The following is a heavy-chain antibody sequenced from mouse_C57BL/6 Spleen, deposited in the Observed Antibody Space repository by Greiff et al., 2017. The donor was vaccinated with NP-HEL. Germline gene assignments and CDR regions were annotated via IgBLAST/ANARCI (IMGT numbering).Heavy chain of an antibody. CDR2: IYPGDGDT. J-gene: IGHJ3*01. CDR1: GYAFSSSW. Sequence: VQLQQSGPELVKPGASVKISCKASGYAFSSSWMNWVKQRPGKGLEWIGRIYPGDGDTNYNGKFKGKATLTADKSSSTAYMQLSSLTSEDSAVYFCARSGFGYDVDFAYWGQGTLVTVSA. CDR3: ARSGFGYDVDFAY. V-gene: IGHV1-82*01. D-gene: IGHD2-2*01.